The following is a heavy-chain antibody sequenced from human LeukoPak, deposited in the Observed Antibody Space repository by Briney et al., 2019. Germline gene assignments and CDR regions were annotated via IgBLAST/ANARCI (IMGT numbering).Heavy chain of an antibody. V-gene: IGHV3-48*03. CDR3: ASPRAVSSDF. J-gene: IGHJ4*02. CDR2: ISRYGSTK. D-gene: IGHD6-6*01. CDR1: GFTFSNYE. Sequence: GGSLRLSCAASGFTFSNYEMNWVRQAPGKGLEWVSYISRYGSTKYYADSVKGRFTISRGNAKNSLYLQMNSLRAEDTAIYYCASPRAVSSDFWGQGTLVTVSS.